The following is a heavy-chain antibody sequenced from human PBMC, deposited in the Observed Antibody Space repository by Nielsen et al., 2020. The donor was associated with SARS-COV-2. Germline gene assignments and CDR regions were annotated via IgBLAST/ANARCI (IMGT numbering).Heavy chain of an antibody. V-gene: IGHV3-13*04. CDR1: GFTFSSYD. Sequence: GGSLRLSCAASGFTFSSYDMHWVRQATGKGLEWVSAIGTAGDTYYPGSVKGRFTISRENAKNSLYLQMNSLRAGDTAVYYCARGDSSSWYYYYMDVWGKGTTVTVSS. J-gene: IGHJ6*03. CDR3: ARGDSSSWYYYYMDV. CDR2: IGTAGDT. D-gene: IGHD6-13*01.